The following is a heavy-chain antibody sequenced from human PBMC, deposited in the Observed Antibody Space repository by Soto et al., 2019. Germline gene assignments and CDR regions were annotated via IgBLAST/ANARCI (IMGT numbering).Heavy chain of an antibody. V-gene: IGHV2-5*02. CDR1: GFSLATSGVG. D-gene: IGHD1-1*01. CDR3: AHRVGLQGNWNGGYFDF. J-gene: IGHJ4*02. CDR2: IYWDDDK. Sequence: QVTLEESGRTRVKPTQTLTLTCTFSGFSLATSGVGVGWVRQPPGKALERLALIYWDDDKRYSPSLRSRLTVTKDTSRNQVVLTMTNMDPVDTATYYCAHRVGLQGNWNGGYFDFWGQGALVTVS.